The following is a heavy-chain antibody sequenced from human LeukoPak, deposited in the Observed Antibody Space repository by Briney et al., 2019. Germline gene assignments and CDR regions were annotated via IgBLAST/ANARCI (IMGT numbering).Heavy chain of an antibody. CDR1: GYSISSGYY. J-gene: IGHJ3*02. CDR2: INHSGST. V-gene: IGHV4-38-2*02. D-gene: IGHD3-10*01. Sequence: SETLSLTCTVSGYSISSGYYWGWIRQPPGKGLEWIGEINHSGSTNYNPSLKSRVTISVDTSKNQFSLKLSSVTAADTAVYYCAKSNGYGLIDIWGQGTMVTVSS. CDR3: AKSNGYGLIDI.